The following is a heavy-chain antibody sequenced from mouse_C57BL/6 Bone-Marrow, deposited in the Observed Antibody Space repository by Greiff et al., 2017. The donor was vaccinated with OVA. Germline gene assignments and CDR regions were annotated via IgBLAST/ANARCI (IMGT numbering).Heavy chain of an antibody. CDR3: ARSPWGYYFDY. J-gene: IGHJ2*01. Sequence: EVQVVESGEGLVQPGGSLSLSCAASGFTFTDYYMSWVRQPPGKALEWLGFIRNKANGYTTEYSASVKGRFTISRDNSKSILYLQMNTLRAEDSATYYCARSPWGYYFDYWGQGTTLTVSS. CDR1: GFTFTDYY. CDR2: IRNKANGYTT. V-gene: IGHV7-3*01.